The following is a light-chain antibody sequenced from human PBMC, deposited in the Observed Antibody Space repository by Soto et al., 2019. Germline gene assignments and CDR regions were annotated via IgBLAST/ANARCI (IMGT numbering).Light chain of an antibody. Sequence: AIQLTQSPSSLSASIGARVTITCRASQGISSALAWYQQQPGKPPNLLIYDASTLESGVPSRFSGSGSGTDCTLTISSLQPGDFGIYYCQHFNGYPRTLGQGTRL. V-gene: IGKV1-13*02. CDR1: QGISSA. J-gene: IGKJ5*01. CDR3: QHFNGYPRT. CDR2: DAS.